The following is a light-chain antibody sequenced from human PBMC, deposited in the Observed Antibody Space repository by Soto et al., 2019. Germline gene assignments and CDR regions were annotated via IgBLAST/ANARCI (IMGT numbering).Light chain of an antibody. CDR2: GAS. CDR3: QQCYNNPRT. Sequence: EFLMTPSPASLSVSPGARASLSCRASQSVSSYLAWYQQKPGQAPRLLIYGASTRATGIPDRFSGSGSGTDFTLTISSLQPEDFATYYCQQCYNNPRTFGQGTKVDIK. CDR1: QSVSSY. J-gene: IGKJ1*01. V-gene: IGKV3-15*01.